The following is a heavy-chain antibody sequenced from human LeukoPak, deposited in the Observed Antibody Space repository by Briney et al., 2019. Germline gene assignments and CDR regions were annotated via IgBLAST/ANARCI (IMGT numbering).Heavy chain of an antibody. D-gene: IGHD2-15*01. V-gene: IGHV1-3*01. J-gene: IGHJ5*02. CDR1: GYTFTSYA. CDR2: INAGNGNT. Sequence: ASVKVSCKASGYTFTSYAMHWVRQAPGQRLEWMGWINAGNGNTKYSQKFQGRVTITRDTSASTAYMELSSLRSEDTAVYYCARDSATPQRGPWFDPWGQGTLVTVSS. CDR3: ARDSATPQRGPWFDP.